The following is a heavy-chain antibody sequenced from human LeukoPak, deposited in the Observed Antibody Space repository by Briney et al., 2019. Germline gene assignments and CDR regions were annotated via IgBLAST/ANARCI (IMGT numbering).Heavy chain of an antibody. CDR2: INHSGST. V-gene: IGHV4-34*01. J-gene: IGHJ5*02. CDR1: GGSFSGYY. CDR3: ARGRVYYDFWSGYSYNWFDP. D-gene: IGHD3-3*01. Sequence: PSETQSLTCAVYGGSFSGYYWSWIRQPPGKGLEWIGEINHSGSTNYNPSLKSRVTISVDTSKNQFSLKLSSVTAADTAVYYCARGRVYYDFWSGYSYNWFDPWGQGTLVTVSS.